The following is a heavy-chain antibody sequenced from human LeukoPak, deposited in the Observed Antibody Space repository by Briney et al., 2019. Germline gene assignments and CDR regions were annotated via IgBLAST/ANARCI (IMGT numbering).Heavy chain of an antibody. D-gene: IGHD1-26*01. J-gene: IGHJ4*02. V-gene: IGHV3-7*03. CDR3: VKDSPPRYSGSPPAY. Sequence: PGGSLRLSCTTSGFTFSRYWMTWVRQAPGKGLEWVANIKEDGSRRNYVDSVKGRFTISRDNAKNSLYLQMNSLRADDTAVYYCVKDSPPRYSGSPPAYWGQGTLVTVSS. CDR2: IKEDGSRR. CDR1: GFTFSRYW.